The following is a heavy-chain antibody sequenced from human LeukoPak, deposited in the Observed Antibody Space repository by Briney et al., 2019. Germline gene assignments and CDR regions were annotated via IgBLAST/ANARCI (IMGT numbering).Heavy chain of an antibody. V-gene: IGHV3-66*01. D-gene: IGHD3-16*01. CDR1: GFTVSSDY. J-gene: IGHJ4*02. CDR2: VYSGGNT. Sequence: PGGSLRLSCTASGFTVSSDYMSWVRQAPGKGLEWVSVVYSGGNTYYADSVKGRFTISRDNSKNTLYLQVNSLRAEDTAVYYCAREPPGGGFDYWGQGTLVTASS. CDR3: AREPPGGGFDY.